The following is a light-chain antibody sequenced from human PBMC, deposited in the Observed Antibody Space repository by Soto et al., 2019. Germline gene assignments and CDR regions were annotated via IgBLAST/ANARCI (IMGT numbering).Light chain of an antibody. CDR3: QQYNNWPPIT. J-gene: IGKJ5*01. Sequence: EIVMTQSPATLSVSPGERATLSCRASQSVSGNLAWYQQKPGQAPRLLIYGASTRATGLPARFSGSGSGTEFTRTIGSLQSEDFAVFYCQQYNNWPPITFGQGKRLEIK. V-gene: IGKV3-15*01. CDR1: QSVSGN. CDR2: GAS.